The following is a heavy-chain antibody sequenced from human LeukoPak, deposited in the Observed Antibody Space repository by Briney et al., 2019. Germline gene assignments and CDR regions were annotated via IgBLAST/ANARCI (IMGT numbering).Heavy chain of an antibody. J-gene: IGHJ4*02. CDR3: ARGVDGDYGFDY. Sequence: ASVKVSRKASGYSFTMYYIHWVRQAPGQGLEWMGIINPSGGSTSFAQKFQGRVTMTKDTSTSTVYMELSSLRSEDTAVYYCARGVDGDYGFDYWGQGTLVTVSS. D-gene: IGHD4-17*01. CDR2: INPSGGST. CDR1: GYSFTMYY. V-gene: IGHV1-46*01.